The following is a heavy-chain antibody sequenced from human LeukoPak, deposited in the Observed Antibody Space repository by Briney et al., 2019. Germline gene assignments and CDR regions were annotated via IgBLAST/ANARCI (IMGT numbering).Heavy chain of an antibody. CDR1: GYTLTELS. J-gene: IGHJ3*02. Sequence: ASVTVSFTVSGYTLTELSMHWVRQAPGKGLEWMGGFDPEDGETIYAQKFQGRVTMTEDTSTDTAYMELSSLRSEDTAVYYCATDRYGPPFDIWGQGTMVTVSS. CDR3: ATDRYGPPFDI. V-gene: IGHV1-24*01. D-gene: IGHD4-17*01. CDR2: FDPEDGET.